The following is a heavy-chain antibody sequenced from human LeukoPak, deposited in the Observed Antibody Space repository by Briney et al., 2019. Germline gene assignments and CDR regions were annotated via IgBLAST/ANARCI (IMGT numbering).Heavy chain of an antibody. D-gene: IGHD4-17*01. V-gene: IGHV4-59*01. CDR3: ARGLYGSTTVTYYMDV. J-gene: IGHJ6*03. Sequence: SSETLSLTCTVSGGSISSYYWSWIRQPPGKGLEWIGYIYYSGSTNYNPSLKSRVTISVDTSKNQFSLKLSSVTAADTAVYYCARGLYGSTTVTYYMDVWGKGTTVTISS. CDR1: GGSISSYY. CDR2: IYYSGST.